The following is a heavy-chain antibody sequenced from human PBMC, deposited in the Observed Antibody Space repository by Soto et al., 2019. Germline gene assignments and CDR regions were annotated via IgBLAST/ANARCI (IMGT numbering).Heavy chain of an antibody. V-gene: IGHV1-2*02. CDR2: INPNSGGT. D-gene: IGHD3-10*01. CDR1: GYTFTGYY. CDR3: ATDAGWFWELPLHAADYCYGRAV. J-gene: IGHJ6*02. Sequence: GASVKVSCKASGYTFTGYYMHWVRQAPGQGLEWMGWINPNSGGTNYAQKLQGRVTMTRDTSISTAYMELSRLRSDDTAVYYCATDAGWFWELPLHAADYCYGRAVWGQGTTVTVSS.